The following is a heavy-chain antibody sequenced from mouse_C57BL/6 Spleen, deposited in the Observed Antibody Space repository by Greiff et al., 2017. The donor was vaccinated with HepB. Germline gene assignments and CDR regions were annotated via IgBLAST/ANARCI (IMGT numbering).Heavy chain of an antibody. CDR1: GYTFTDYY. CDR2: INPYNGGT. J-gene: IGHJ4*01. V-gene: IGHV1-19*01. D-gene: IGHD2-3*01. Sequence: EVQLQQSGPVLVKPGASVKMSCKASGYTFTDYYMNWVKQSHGKSLEWIGVINPYNGGTSYNQKFKGKATLTVDKSSSTAYMELNSLTSEDSAVYYCGRGGDGYYNDMDYWGQGASVTVSS. CDR3: GRGGDGYYNDMDY.